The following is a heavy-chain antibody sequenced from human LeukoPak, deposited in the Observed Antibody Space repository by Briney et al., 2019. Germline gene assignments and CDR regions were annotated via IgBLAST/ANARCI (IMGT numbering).Heavy chain of an antibody. CDR3: AKEGFLEWLPYRGAFDI. CDR1: GFTFSSYN. Sequence: GGSLRLSCAASGFTFSSYNMNWVRQAPGKGLEWVSYISWSTTTIYYADSVKGRFTISRDNSKNTLYLQMNSLRAEDTAVYYCAKEGFLEWLPYRGAFDIWGQGTMVTVSS. D-gene: IGHD3-3*01. V-gene: IGHV3-48*01. J-gene: IGHJ3*02. CDR2: ISWSTTTI.